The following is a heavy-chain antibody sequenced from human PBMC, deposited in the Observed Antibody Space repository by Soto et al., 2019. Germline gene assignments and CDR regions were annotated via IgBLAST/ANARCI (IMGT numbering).Heavy chain of an antibody. V-gene: IGHV1-58*01. CDR1: GFTFRSSA. CDR2: LDVGTGNT. CDR3: ATGAYCSGGSCSDYYYYYYGMDL. D-gene: IGHD2-15*01. J-gene: IGHJ6*02. Sequence: SVKVSCKTSGFTFRSSAVQWVRQARGQRLEWIGWLDVGTGNTNYAQKFQQRVTISSDRSTNTVSMELSSLTSEDTAVYYCATGAYCSGGSCSDYYYYYYGMDLWGQGTTVTVSS.